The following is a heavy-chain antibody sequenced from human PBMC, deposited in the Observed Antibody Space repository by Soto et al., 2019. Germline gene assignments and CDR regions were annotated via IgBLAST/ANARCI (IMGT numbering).Heavy chain of an antibody. CDR3: ARAYRSIKYWFDP. Sequence: GASVKVSCKASGGTFSSYIISWLRQAPGQGLEWMGGIIPIFGSADYAQKFQGRVTITADESTSTAYMELSSLRSEDTAVYFCARAYRSIKYWFDPWGQGTLVTVSS. D-gene: IGHD6-13*01. J-gene: IGHJ5*02. CDR1: GGTFSSYI. CDR2: IIPIFGSA. V-gene: IGHV1-69*13.